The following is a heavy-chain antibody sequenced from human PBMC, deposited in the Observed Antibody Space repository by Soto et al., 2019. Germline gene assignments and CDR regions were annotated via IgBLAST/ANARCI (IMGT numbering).Heavy chain of an antibody. J-gene: IGHJ3*02. Sequence: TVSGGSISSYYWSWIRQPPGKGLEWIGYIYYSGSTNYNPSLKSRVTISVDTSKNQFSLKLSSVTAADTAVYYCARERGGSRDAFDIWGQGTMVTVSS. CDR1: GGSISSYY. D-gene: IGHD1-26*01. V-gene: IGHV4-59*01. CDR2: IYYSGST. CDR3: ARERGGSRDAFDI.